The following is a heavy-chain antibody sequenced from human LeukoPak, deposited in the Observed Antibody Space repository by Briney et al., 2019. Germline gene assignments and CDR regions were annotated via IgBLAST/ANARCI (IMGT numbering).Heavy chain of an antibody. D-gene: IGHD1-26*01. Sequence: GESLKISCKGSGYSFTSYWIGWVRQMPGKSLEWMGIIYPGDSDTRYSPSFQGQVTISADKSISTACLQWSSLKASDTAMYYCARRSEKWQPDYWGQGTLVTVSS. V-gene: IGHV5-51*01. CDR2: IYPGDSDT. CDR3: ARRSEKWQPDY. CDR1: GYSFTSYW. J-gene: IGHJ4*02.